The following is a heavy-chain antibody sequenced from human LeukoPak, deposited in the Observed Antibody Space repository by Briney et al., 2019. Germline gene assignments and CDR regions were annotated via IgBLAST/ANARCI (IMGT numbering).Heavy chain of an antibody. Sequence: SETLSLTCAVYGGSFSGYYWSWSRQPPGKGLEWIGEINHSGSTNYNPSLKSRVTISVDTSKNQFSLKLSSVTAADTAVYYCARGDYSGSLDPRGQGTLVTVSS. CDR2: INHSGST. D-gene: IGHD5-12*01. CDR1: GGSFSGYY. J-gene: IGHJ5*02. V-gene: IGHV4-34*01. CDR3: ARGDYSGSLDP.